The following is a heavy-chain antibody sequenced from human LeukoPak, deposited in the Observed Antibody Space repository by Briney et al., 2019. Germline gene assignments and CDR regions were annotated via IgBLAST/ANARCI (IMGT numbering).Heavy chain of an antibody. Sequence: PGGSLRLSCAASGFTFSSYSMNWVRQAPGKGLEWVSTISGSGGNTYYADSVKGRFTISRDNSKNTLYLQMNSLRAEDTAVYYCARDSLGRGAVAGENDAFDIWGQGTMVAVSS. V-gene: IGHV3-23*01. CDR1: GFTFSSYS. D-gene: IGHD6-19*01. J-gene: IGHJ3*02. CDR2: ISGSGGNT. CDR3: ARDSLGRGAVAGENDAFDI.